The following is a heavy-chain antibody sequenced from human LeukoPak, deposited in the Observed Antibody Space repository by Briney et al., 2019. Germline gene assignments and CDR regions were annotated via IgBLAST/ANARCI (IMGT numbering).Heavy chain of an antibody. Sequence: PSETLSLTCTVSGGSISSYYWSWIRQPPGKGLEWLGYIYYSGSTNYNPSLKSRVTISVDTSKNQFSLKLSSVTAADTAEYYCARARRYSYGSLDYWGQGTLVTVSS. J-gene: IGHJ4*02. CDR1: GGSISSYY. D-gene: IGHD5-18*01. CDR3: ARARRYSYGSLDY. CDR2: IYYSGST. V-gene: IGHV4-59*01.